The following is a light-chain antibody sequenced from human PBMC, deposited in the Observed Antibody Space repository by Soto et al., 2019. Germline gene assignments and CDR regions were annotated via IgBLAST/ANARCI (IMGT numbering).Light chain of an antibody. Sequence: DVVMTQTPISLSVTPGQPASISCESSQSLLHTDGKTYLDWYLQKPGQPLQILIYELSNLFSGVTDRFRGSGSVTYFTLKISRLEAEDVGVYYCMQSAQLPLTVGGGTKVEIK. CDR2: ELS. J-gene: IGKJ4*01. CDR1: QSLLHTDGKTY. CDR3: MQSAQLPLT. V-gene: IGKV2D-29*01.